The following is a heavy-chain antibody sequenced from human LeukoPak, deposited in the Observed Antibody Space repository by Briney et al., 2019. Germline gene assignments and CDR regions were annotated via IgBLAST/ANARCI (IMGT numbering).Heavy chain of an antibody. CDR1: GFNFSSYW. V-gene: IGHV3-7*01. CDR2: IKQDGSEK. Sequence: GGSLRLSCAASGFNFSSYWMSWVRQAPGKGLEWVANIKQDGSEKYYVDSVKGRFTISRDNAKNSLYLQMNSLRAEDTAVYYCARGKVSTYFDYWGQGTLVTVSS. D-gene: IGHD5/OR15-5a*01. CDR3: ARGKVSTYFDY. J-gene: IGHJ4*02.